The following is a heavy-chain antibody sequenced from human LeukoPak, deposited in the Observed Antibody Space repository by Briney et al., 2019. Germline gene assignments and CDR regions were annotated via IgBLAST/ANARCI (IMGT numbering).Heavy chain of an antibody. CDR3: AKGSYYDSSGSFYFDY. J-gene: IGHJ4*02. CDR1: GFTFSSYA. CDR2: ISGSGDNT. V-gene: IGHV3-23*01. D-gene: IGHD3-22*01. Sequence: GGSLRLSCAASGFTFSSYAMSWVRQAPGKGLEWVSGISGSGDNTFYADSVKGRFTISRDNSKNTLYVQVNSLGTEDTAAYYCAKGSYYDSSGSFYFDYWGQGTLVTVSS.